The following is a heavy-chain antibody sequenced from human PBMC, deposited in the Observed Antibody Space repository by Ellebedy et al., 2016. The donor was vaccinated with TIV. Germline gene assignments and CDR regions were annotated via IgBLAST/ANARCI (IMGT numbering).Heavy chain of an antibody. J-gene: IGHJ6*02. V-gene: IGHV7-4-1*02. CDR1: GYTFTNHV. D-gene: IGHD2-15*01. CDR3: AKDFVAATLVLDV. CDR2: INTYSGSP. Sequence: AASVKVSCKASGYTFTNHVVNWVRQAPGQGPEWMGYINTYSGSPIYAQGFTGRFLFSVYTSDTTVYLQISGLRSEDTAVYYCAKDFVAATLVLDVWGQGTTVTVSS.